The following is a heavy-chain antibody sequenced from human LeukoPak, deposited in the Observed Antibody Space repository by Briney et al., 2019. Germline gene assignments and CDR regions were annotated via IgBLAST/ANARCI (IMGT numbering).Heavy chain of an antibody. CDR2: IIPIFGTA. Sequence: GASVKVSCKASGGTFSSYAISWVRQAPGQGLEWMGGIIPIFGTANYAQKFQGRVTITADKSTSTAYMELSSLRSEDTAVYYCARGDMVRGVIDAFDIWGQGTMVTVSS. V-gene: IGHV1-69*06. CDR3: ARGDMVRGVIDAFDI. J-gene: IGHJ3*02. CDR1: GGTFSSYA. D-gene: IGHD3-10*01.